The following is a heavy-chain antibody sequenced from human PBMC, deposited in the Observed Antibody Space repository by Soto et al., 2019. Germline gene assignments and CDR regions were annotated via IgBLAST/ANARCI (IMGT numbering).Heavy chain of an antibody. CDR2: ISGSGGST. Sequence: GGSLRLSCAASGFTFSSYAMSWVRQAPGKGLEWVSAISGSGGSTYYADSVKGRFTISRDNSKNTLYLQMNSLRAEDTAVYYCAKEDRMITFGGVIGFFDYWGQGTLVTVSS. V-gene: IGHV3-23*01. J-gene: IGHJ4*02. CDR1: GFTFSSYA. CDR3: AKEDRMITFGGVIGFFDY. D-gene: IGHD3-16*02.